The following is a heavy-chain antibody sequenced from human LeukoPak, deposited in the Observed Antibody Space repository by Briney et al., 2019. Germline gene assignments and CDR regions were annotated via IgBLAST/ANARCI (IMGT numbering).Heavy chain of an antibody. D-gene: IGHD3-22*01. J-gene: IGHJ3*02. CDR2: INWNGGST. V-gene: IGHV3-20*04. CDR1: GFTFDDYG. Sequence: GGSLRLSCAASGFTFDDYGMSWVRQAPGKGLEWVSGINWNGGSTGYADSVKGRFTISRDNAKNSLYLQMNSLRAEDTALYYCARGAAITMIVVGGYAFDIWGQGTMVTVSS. CDR3: ARGAAITMIVVGGYAFDI.